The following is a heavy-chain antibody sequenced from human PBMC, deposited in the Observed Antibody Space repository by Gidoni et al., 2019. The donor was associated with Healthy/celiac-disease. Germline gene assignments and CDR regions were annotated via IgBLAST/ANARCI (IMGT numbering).Heavy chain of an antibody. CDR2: IIPIFGTA. CDR1: GGTFSSYA. D-gene: IGHD6-13*01. CDR3: ATTEYSSSWYTSTPWYYYYGMDV. Sequence: QVQLVQSGAEVKKPGSSVKVSCKASGGTFSSYAISRVRQAPGQGREWMGGIIPIFGTANYEQKFQGRVTITADESTSTAYMGLSSLRSEDTAVYYCATTEYSSSWYTSTPWYYYYGMDVWGQGTTVTVSS. J-gene: IGHJ6*02. V-gene: IGHV1-69*01.